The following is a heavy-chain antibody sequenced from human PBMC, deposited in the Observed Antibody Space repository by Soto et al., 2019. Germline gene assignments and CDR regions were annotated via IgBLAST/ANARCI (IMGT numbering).Heavy chain of an antibody. V-gene: IGHV3-15*01. CDR3: TTDRGVRPEYFQH. CDR2: IKSKTDGGTT. J-gene: IGHJ1*01. Sequence: GGSLRLSCAASGFTFSNAWMSWVRQAPGKGLEWVGRIKSKTDGGTTDYAAPVKGRFTISRDDSKNTLYLQTNSLKTEDTAVYYCTTDRGVRPEYFQHWGQGTLVTVSS. D-gene: IGHD1-1*01. CDR1: GFTFSNAW.